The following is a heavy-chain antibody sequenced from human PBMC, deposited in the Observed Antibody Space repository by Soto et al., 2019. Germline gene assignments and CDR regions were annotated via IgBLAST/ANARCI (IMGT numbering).Heavy chain of an antibody. CDR1: GFTFSVYW. J-gene: IGHJ4*02. CDR3: VRGDGDHYDGHCYLGRH. CDR2: MNTDGSRT. V-gene: IGHV3-74*01. D-gene: IGHD3-22*01. Sequence: GGSLRLSCAASGFTFSVYWMHWVRQAPGKGLVWVSRMNTDGSRTNYADSAQGRFTISRDDAKSTLYLQMNNLRAEDTAVYYCVRGDGDHYDGHCYLGRHWGQGTLVTVSS.